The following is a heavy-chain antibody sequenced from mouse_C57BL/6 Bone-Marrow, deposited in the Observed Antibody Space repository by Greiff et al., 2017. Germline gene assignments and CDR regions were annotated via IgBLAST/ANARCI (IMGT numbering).Heavy chain of an antibody. Sequence: QVQLQQSGAELMKPGASVKLSCKATGYTFTGYWIEWVKQRPGHGLEWIGEFLPGSGSTNYNEKFKGKATFTADTSSNTAYMQLSSLTTEDSAIYYCARGAFYYGSSYGGPAWFAYWGQGTLVTVSA. CDR3: ARGAFYYGSSYGGPAWFAY. V-gene: IGHV1-9*01. D-gene: IGHD1-1*01. J-gene: IGHJ3*01. CDR2: FLPGSGST. CDR1: GYTFTGYW.